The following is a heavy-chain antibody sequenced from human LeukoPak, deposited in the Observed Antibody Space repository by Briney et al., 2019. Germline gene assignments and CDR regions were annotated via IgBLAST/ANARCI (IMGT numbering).Heavy chain of an antibody. J-gene: IGHJ6*02. V-gene: IGHV1-18*01. Sequence: ASVKVSCKASGYRFSTYGINWVRHAPGQGPEWMAWISTSNGNTNYAQNFYGRATVTADTSTSTAYMELRSLRSDDTAVYYCARDLDRSGWYVDGLDVWGQGTTVTVSS. CDR1: GYRFSTYG. D-gene: IGHD6-19*01. CDR3: ARDLDRSGWYVDGLDV. CDR2: ISTSNGNT.